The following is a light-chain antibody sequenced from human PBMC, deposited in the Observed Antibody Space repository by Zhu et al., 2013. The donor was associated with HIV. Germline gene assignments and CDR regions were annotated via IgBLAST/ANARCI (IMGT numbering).Light chain of an antibody. Sequence: IVLTQSPATLSVSPGERAILSCRASQNVTTDLAWYQHRPGQSPRLLIYGAYVRATGVPARFGGSGSETDFTLTISGLQSDDSAIYYCQHYSDWPQFTFGPGTQVEIK. V-gene: IGKV3-15*01. CDR3: QHYSDWPQFT. J-gene: IGKJ3*01. CDR1: QNVTTD. CDR2: GAY.